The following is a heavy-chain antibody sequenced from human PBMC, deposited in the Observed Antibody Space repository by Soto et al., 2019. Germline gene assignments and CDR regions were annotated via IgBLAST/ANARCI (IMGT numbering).Heavy chain of an antibody. J-gene: IGHJ4*02. CDR2: IYLGGTT. D-gene: IGHD3-16*01. V-gene: IGHV4-38-2*01. CDR3: ARPRPNFGAVDS. Sequence: PSETLSLTCSVSGDSITSSSFWGWIRQPPGKGLEWIGSIYLGGTTYYDPSLKSRVTISVDTSKNEFSLKLSSVTAADTAVYYCARPRPNFGAVDSWGQGALVTVSS. CDR1: GDSITSSSF.